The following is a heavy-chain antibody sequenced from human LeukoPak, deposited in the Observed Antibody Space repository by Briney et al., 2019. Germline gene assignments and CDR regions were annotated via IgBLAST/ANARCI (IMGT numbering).Heavy chain of an antibody. J-gene: IGHJ4*02. CDR1: GFTFSSYG. D-gene: IGHD3-10*01. Sequence: GGSLRLSCAASGFTFSSYGMSWVRQAPGKGLEWVSAISGSGGSTYYADSVKGRFTISRDNSKNTPYLQMNSLRAEDTAVYYCAKRSKEYYGSGSREDYWGQGTLVTVSS. CDR3: AKRSKEYYGSGSREDY. CDR2: ISGSGGST. V-gene: IGHV3-23*01.